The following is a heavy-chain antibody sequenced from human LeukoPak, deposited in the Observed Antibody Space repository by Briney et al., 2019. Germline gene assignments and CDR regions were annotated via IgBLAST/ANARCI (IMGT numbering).Heavy chain of an antibody. Sequence: TETLSLTCTVSGGSISSSSYYWGWIRQPPGKGLEWIGNIYYSGSTYYNPSLKSRVTISVDTSKNQFSLKLSSVTAADTAVYYSARLVVVPAASGGYFDYWGQGTLVTVSS. D-gene: IGHD2-2*01. V-gene: IGHV4-39*01. CDR3: ARLVVVPAASGGYFDY. CDR1: GGSISSSSYY. CDR2: IYYSGST. J-gene: IGHJ4*02.